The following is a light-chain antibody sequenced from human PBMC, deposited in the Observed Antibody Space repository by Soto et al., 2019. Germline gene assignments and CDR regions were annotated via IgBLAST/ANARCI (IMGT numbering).Light chain of an antibody. CDR2: DVN. CDR3: CSYAGNSYV. J-gene: IGLJ1*01. Sequence: QSALTQPRSVSGSPGQSVTISCTGTSSDLGAYNYVSWHQQHPGRAPKLMIYDVNKRPSGVPDRFSGSKSGNTASLTISGLQAEDDADYYCCSYAGNSYVFGTGTKVTVL. CDR1: SSDLGAYNY. V-gene: IGLV2-11*01.